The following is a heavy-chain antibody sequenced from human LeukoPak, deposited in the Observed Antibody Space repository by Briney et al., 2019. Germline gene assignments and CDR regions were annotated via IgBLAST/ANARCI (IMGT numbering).Heavy chain of an antibody. CDR3: AKDRGSSGWYEGYFDY. CDR1: GFTLDDYA. Sequence: GRSLRLSCVASGFTLDDYAMHWVRRAPGKGLEWVSGISWNSGSTGYVDSVKGRFTISRDNAKNSLYLQMNSLRAEDTALYYCAKDRGSSGWYEGYFDYWGQGTLVTVSS. D-gene: IGHD6-19*01. CDR2: ISWNSGST. V-gene: IGHV3-9*01. J-gene: IGHJ4*02.